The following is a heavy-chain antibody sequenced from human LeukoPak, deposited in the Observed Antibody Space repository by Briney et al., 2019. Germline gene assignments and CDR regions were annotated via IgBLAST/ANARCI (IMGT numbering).Heavy chain of an antibody. CDR1: GFTFSTYG. V-gene: IGHV3-30*02. CDR3: AKDRMTGSYSEYSDY. J-gene: IGHJ4*02. D-gene: IGHD3-9*01. Sequence: PGGSLRLSCAASGFTFSTYGMHWVRQAPGKGLEWVAFIRYDGSNKYYADSVKGRFTISRDNSRDTLYLQMNSLRADDTAVYYCAKDRMTGSYSEYSDYWGQGTLVTVSS. CDR2: IRYDGSNK.